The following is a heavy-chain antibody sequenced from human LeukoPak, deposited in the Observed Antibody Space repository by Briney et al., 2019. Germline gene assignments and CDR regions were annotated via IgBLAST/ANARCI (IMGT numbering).Heavy chain of an antibody. Sequence: ASAPTLAKPTHTLTLTSTFSKFSLRTSGVGVGWIRYPPGNALSWHALIFWNDDKRFSPSLNSNLPIPQATPKNEDVLLINNIDPVDTAAYYGAHTSPVSYDVLYFDYWGQGWLVT. CDR2: IFWNDDK. CDR3: AHTSPVSYDVLYFDY. D-gene: IGHD3-10*01. V-gene: IGHV2-5*01. J-gene: IGHJ4*02. CDR1: KFSLRTSGVG.